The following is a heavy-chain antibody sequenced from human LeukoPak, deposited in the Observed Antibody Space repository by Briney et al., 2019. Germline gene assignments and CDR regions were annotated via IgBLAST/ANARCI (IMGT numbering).Heavy chain of an antibody. V-gene: IGHV4-30-4*01. CDR3: ARDYYYDSSGYYLPFDY. CDR1: GDSIRNGNHY. CDR2: IYYSGST. Sequence: SETLSLTWTVSGDSIRNGNHYWTWIRQSPGKGLEWIGFIYYSGSTYYNPSLESRVSISVDTSKNQFSLKLSSVTAADTAVYYCARDYYYDSSGYYLPFDYWGQGTLVTVSS. J-gene: IGHJ4*02. D-gene: IGHD3-22*01.